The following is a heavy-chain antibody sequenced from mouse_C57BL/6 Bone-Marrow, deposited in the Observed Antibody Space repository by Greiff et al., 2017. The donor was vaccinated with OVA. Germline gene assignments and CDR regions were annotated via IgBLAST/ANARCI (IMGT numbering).Heavy chain of an antibody. Sequence: EVNVVESAGGLVQPGSSMKLSCTASGFTFSDYYMAWVRQVPEKGLEWVANINYDGSSTYYLDSLKSRFIISRDNAKNILYLQMSSLKSEDTATYYCARATYYYGSRFYAMDYWGQGTSVTVSS. CDR1: GFTFSDYY. D-gene: IGHD1-1*01. V-gene: IGHV5-16*01. CDR3: ARATYYYGSRFYAMDY. J-gene: IGHJ4*01. CDR2: INYDGSST.